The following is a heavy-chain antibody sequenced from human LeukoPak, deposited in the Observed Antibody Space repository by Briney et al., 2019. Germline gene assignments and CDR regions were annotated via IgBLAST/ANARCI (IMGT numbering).Heavy chain of an antibody. CDR2: ISYDGSNK. CDR3: ARGKDILTGSDAFDI. Sequence: GGSLRLSCAASGFTFSSYAMHWVCQAPGKGLEWVAVISYDGSNKYYADPVKGRFTISRESSKNTLYMQMNSLRAEDTAVYYCARGKDILTGSDAFDICGEGAMVTVSS. CDR1: GFTFSSYA. D-gene: IGHD3-9*01. J-gene: IGHJ3*02. V-gene: IGHV3-30-3*01.